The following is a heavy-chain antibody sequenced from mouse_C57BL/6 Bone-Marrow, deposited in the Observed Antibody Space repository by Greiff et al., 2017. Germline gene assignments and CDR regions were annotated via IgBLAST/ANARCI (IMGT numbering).Heavy chain of an antibody. CDR2: ISNGGGST. CDR1: GFTFSDYY. J-gene: IGHJ1*03. CDR3: ARGGLRRGWYFDV. V-gene: IGHV5-12*01. D-gene: IGHD2-4*01. Sequence: EVKLVESGGGLVQPGGSLKLSCAASGFTFSDYYMYWVRQTPEKRLEWVAYISNGGGSTYYPDTVKGRFTISRDNAKNTLYLQMSRLKSEDTAMYYCARGGLRRGWYFDVWGTGTTVTVSS.